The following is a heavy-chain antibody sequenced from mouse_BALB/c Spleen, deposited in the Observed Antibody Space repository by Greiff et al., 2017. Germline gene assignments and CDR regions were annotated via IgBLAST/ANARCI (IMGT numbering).Heavy chain of an antibody. J-gene: IGHJ3*01. Sequence: VQLQQSGAELVKPGASVRISCKASGYTFTSYYIHWVKQRPGQGLEWIGWIYPGNVNTKYNEKFKGKATLTADKSSSTAYMQLSSLTSEDSAVYFCAREDGSRFAYWGQGTLVTVSA. CDR2: IYPGNVNT. CDR1: GYTFTSYY. CDR3: AREDGSRFAY. V-gene: IGHV1S56*01. D-gene: IGHD2-3*01.